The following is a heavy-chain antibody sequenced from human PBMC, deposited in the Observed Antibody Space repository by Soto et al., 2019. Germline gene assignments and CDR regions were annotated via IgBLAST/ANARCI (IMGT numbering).Heavy chain of an antibody. CDR2: IYPYNGNT. CDR1: GYAFSGYG. J-gene: IGHJ4*02. Sequence: ASVKVSCKASGYAFSGYGISWVRQAPGQGLEWMGWIYPYNGNTKYAQKLQGRVTMTTDTSTGTAYMELRSLTSDDTVVYYCARLVCSGGSCYSPVDYWGQGTQVTVSS. CDR3: ARLVCSGGSCYSPVDY. V-gene: IGHV1-18*04. D-gene: IGHD2-15*01.